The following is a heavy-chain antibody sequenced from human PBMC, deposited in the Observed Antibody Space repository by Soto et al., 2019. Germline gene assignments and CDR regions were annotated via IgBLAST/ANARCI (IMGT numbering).Heavy chain of an antibody. V-gene: IGHV3-11*01. CDR2: ISSSGSTI. CDR1: GFTFSDYY. J-gene: IGHJ3*02. Sequence: QVQLVESGGGLVKPGGSLSLSCAASGFTFSDYYMSWIRQAPGKGLEWVSYISSSGSTIYYADSVKGRFTISRDNAKNSLYLQMNSLRAEDTAVYYCARDVDSSSWTLFDAFDIWGQGTMVTVSS. CDR3: ARDVDSSSWTLFDAFDI. D-gene: IGHD6-13*01.